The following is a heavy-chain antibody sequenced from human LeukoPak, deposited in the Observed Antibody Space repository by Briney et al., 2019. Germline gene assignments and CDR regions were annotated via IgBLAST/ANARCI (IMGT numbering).Heavy chain of an antibody. J-gene: IGHJ4*02. CDR3: AKRPSDYGDYVSYFDY. Sequence: PGGSLRLSCAASGFSFISYGMHWVRQAPGKGLEWVGVISDDGRRKDYADSVKGRFTISRDNSKDTLYLQMNSLRAEETAVYYCAKRPSDYGDYVSYFDYWGQGTLVTVSS. V-gene: IGHV3-30*18. CDR2: ISDDGRRK. CDR1: GFSFISYG. D-gene: IGHD4-17*01.